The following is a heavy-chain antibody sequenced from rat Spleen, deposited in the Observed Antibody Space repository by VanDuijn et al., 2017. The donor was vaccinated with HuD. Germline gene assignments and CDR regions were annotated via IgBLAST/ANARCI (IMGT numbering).Heavy chain of an antibody. CDR2: ITYDGSST. J-gene: IGHJ2*01. Sequence: EVQLVESGGGLVQPGRSLKLSCAASGFTFSNYDMAWVRQAPTKGLEWVAIITYDGSSTYYRDSVKGRFTISRDHAKSTLYLQMDSLRSEDTATYYCTRRHYGYTDYFDYWGQGVMVTVSS. CDR3: TRRHYGYTDYFDY. D-gene: IGHD1-9*01. V-gene: IGHV5-29*01. CDR1: GFTFSNYD.